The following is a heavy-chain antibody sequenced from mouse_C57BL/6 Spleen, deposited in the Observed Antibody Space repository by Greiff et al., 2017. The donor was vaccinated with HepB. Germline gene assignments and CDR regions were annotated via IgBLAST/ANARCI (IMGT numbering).Heavy chain of an antibody. V-gene: IGHV1-54*01. J-gene: IGHJ3*01. D-gene: IGHD4-1*01. CDR2: INPGSGGT. CDR1: GYAFSNYL. CDR3: ARGFWDPFAY. Sequence: VQLQQSGAELVRPGTSVKVSCKASGYAFSNYLIEWVKQRPGQGLEWIGVINPGSGGTNYNEKFKGKATLTADKSSSTAYMQLSSLTSEDSAVYVCARGFWDPFAYWGQGTLVTVSA.